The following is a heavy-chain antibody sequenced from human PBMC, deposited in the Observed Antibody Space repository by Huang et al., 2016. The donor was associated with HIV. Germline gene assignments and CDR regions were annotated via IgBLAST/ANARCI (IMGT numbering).Heavy chain of an antibody. CDR1: TFRFGAYW. CDR3: ATKTAGMDI. Sequence: VESGGRLVQPGGSLRLSCVGSTFRFGAYWMSWVRQPPGKGLEWVANIRQDESEKYYVDSVKGRFNISRDNAKKVVFLEMNNVRVEDTATYFCATKTAGMDIWGQGTTVTVS. CDR2: IRQDESEK. J-gene: IGHJ6*02. V-gene: IGHV3-7*03. D-gene: IGHD1-7*01.